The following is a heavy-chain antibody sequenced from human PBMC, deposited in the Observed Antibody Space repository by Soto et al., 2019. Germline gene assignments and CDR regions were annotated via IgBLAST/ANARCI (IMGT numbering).Heavy chain of an antibody. J-gene: IGHJ3*02. CDR2: ISGSGGST. D-gene: IGHD6-13*01. V-gene: IGHV3-23*01. CDR3: AKDLPVRSSSWPRIVFDI. CDR1: GFTFSSYA. Sequence: PGGSLRLSCAASGFTFSSYAMSWVRQAPGKGLEWVSAISGSGGSTYYAASVKGRFTISRDNSKNTLYLQMNSLRAEDTAVYYCAKDLPVRSSSWPRIVFDIWGQGTMVTVSS.